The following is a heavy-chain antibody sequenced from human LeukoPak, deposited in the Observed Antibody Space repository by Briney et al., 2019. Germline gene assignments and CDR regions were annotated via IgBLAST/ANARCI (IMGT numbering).Heavy chain of an antibody. J-gene: IGHJ4*02. Sequence: PGGSLRLSCADSGFTFSSYSMNWARQAPGKGLEWVSYITSTATTTYYADSVKGRFTISRDNAKNSLYLQMNSLRAGDTAVYYCVRDRFYSFDYWGQGTLVTVSS. D-gene: IGHD4-11*01. CDR1: GFTFSSYS. CDR3: VRDRFYSFDY. V-gene: IGHV3-48*01. CDR2: ITSTATTT.